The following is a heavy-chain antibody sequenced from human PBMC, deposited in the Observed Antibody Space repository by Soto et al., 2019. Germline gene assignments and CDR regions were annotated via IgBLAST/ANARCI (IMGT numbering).Heavy chain of an antibody. CDR3: AKVRSAVVAAATNY. J-gene: IGHJ4*02. D-gene: IGHD2-15*01. Sequence: WWSLRLCCAASGFTFGSYAMSWFRQSPGKGLEWVSSISGSGDSTYYADSVKDRFTISRDNSKDTLSVQMNSLRADDTAVYYCAKVRSAVVAAATNYWGQGALVTVSS. CDR1: GFTFGSYA. CDR2: ISGSGDST. V-gene: IGHV3-23*01.